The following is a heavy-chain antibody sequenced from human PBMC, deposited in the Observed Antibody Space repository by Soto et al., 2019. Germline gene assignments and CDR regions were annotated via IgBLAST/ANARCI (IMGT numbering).Heavy chain of an antibody. CDR1: GFSLKTAGAG. CDR3: VHRGYGDYPRDNWFDP. Sequence: QITLKESGPTLVKPTQTLTLTCTFSGFSLKTAGAGVGWIRQPPRKALEWLAVIYWNEDKRYNPSLKTRLTITKDTSKNQVVLTMTNMDPVDTATYYCVHRGYGDYPRDNWFDPWGQGTLVIVSS. J-gene: IGHJ5*02. D-gene: IGHD4-17*01. V-gene: IGHV2-5*01. CDR2: IYWNEDK.